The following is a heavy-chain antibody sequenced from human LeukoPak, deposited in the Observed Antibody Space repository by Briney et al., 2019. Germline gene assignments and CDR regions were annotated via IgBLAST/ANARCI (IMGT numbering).Heavy chain of an antibody. CDR3: ARGTHYRYFDY. V-gene: IGHV4-59*01. J-gene: IGHJ4*02. CDR1: GGSFSGYY. Sequence: PSETLSLTCAVYGGSFSGYYWSWIRQPPGKGLEWSGCIYYSGSTNYNPSLKSRVTISVDTSKNQFSLKLSSVTAADTAVYYCARGTHYRYFDYWGQGTLVTVSS. D-gene: IGHD1-26*01. CDR2: IYYSGST.